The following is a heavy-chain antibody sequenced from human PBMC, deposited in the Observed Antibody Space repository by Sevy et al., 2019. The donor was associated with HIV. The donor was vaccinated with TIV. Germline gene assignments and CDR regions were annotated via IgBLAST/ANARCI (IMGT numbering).Heavy chain of an antibody. Sequence: ASVKVSCKASGGTFSTYIISWVRQAPGQGLEWMGGIIASAGNANYAQTFQGRVTFTADESTSTAYMQMSSLRSEDTAIYYCARLYPCGGACYYFDYWGQGTLVTVSS. D-gene: IGHD2-21*02. CDR3: ARLYPCGGACYYFDY. CDR2: IIASAGNA. J-gene: IGHJ4*02. V-gene: IGHV1-69*13. CDR1: GGTFSTYI.